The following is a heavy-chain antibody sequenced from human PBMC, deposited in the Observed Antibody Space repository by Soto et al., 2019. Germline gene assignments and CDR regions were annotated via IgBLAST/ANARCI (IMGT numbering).Heavy chain of an antibody. V-gene: IGHV1-69*13. CDR1: GGTFSSYA. CDR3: ASADHGGKGGRGCINAFDF. CDR2: IIPIFGTA. J-gene: IGHJ3*01. D-gene: IGHD4-17*01. Sequence: GASVKVSCKASGGTFSSYAISCVRQAPGQGLEWMGGIIPIFGTANYAQKFQGRVTITADESTSTAYMELSSLRSEATAVYYCASADHGGKGGRGCINAFDFWGKGTIVTVTS.